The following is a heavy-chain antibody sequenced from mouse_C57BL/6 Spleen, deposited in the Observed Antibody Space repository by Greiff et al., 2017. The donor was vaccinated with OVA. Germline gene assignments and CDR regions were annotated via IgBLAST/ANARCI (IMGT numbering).Heavy chain of an antibody. J-gene: IGHJ3*01. D-gene: IGHD1-1*01. CDR1: GYTFTSYW. CDR2: IHPNSGST. CDR3: ARIYYYGSSYGSY. V-gene: IGHV1-64*01. Sequence: QVQLKQPGAELVKPGASVKLSCKASGYTFTSYWMHWVKQRPGQGLEWIGMIHPNSGSTNYNEKFKSKATLTVDKSSSTAYMQLSSLTSEDSAVYYCARIYYYGSSYGSYWGQGTLVTVSA.